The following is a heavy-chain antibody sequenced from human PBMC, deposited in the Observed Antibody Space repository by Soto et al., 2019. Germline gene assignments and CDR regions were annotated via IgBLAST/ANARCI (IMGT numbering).Heavy chain of an antibody. V-gene: IGHV4-59*01. J-gene: IGHJ5*02. Sequence: SETLSLTCTVSGGSISGSYWSWIRQTPGKVLEWVGYIHYSGSTNYNPSLKSRVTMSVDSAKNQFSLQLSSVTAADTAVYYCARGQRFSDWFDPWGQGTLVTVSS. D-gene: IGHD3-3*01. CDR2: IHYSGST. CDR1: GGSISGSY. CDR3: ARGQRFSDWFDP.